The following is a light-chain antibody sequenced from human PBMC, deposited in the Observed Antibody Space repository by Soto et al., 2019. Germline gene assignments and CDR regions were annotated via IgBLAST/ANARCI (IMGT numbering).Light chain of an antibody. CDR3: QQRGNWPVT. CDR2: DAS. Sequence: EIVLTQSPATLSLSPGERATLPCRASQSVSSYFAWYQQKPGQAPRLLIYDASNRATGIPARFSGSGSGTDFTLTISSLEPDDFAVYYCQQRGNWPVTFGQGTRVDIK. J-gene: IGKJ1*01. V-gene: IGKV3-11*01. CDR1: QSVSSY.